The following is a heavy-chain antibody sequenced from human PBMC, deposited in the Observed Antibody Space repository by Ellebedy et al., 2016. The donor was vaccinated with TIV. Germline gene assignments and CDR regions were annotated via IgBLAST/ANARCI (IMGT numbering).Heavy chain of an antibody. J-gene: IGHJ4*02. Sequence: GGSLRLSXAASGFTVSSNYMTWVRQTPGKGLEWVSAIYSGETTYYADSVKDRFTISRDNSKYTLYLQMSSLRPEDTAVYYCVKADRYYEILTGYFDYWGQGTLVTVSS. D-gene: IGHD3-9*01. V-gene: IGHV3-66*01. CDR3: VKADRYYEILTGYFDY. CDR1: GFTVSSNY. CDR2: IYSGETT.